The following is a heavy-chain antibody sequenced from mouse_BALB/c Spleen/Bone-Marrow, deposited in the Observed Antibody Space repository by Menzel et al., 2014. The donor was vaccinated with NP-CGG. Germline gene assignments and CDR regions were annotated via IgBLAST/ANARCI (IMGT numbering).Heavy chain of an antibody. CDR1: GFNIKDTY. V-gene: IGHV14-3*02. J-gene: IGHJ2*01. CDR2: IDPANGNT. CDR3: ASYVYGYYFDD. D-gene: IGHD2-2*01. Sequence: EVQLVESGAELVKPGASVKLSCTASGFNIKDTYMHWVKQRPEQGLEWIGRIDPANGNTKYDPKSQGKASITADTSSNTAYLQLSSLTSEDTAVYYCASYVYGYYFDDWGQGTTLTVSS.